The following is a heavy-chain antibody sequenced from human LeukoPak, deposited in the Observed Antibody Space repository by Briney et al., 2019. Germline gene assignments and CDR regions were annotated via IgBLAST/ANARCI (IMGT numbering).Heavy chain of an antibody. CDR3: ARETYYDSSGYDY. Sequence: GGSLRLSCAASGFTFSSYGIHWVRQAPGKGLEWVAFIRYDGSNKFYADSVKGRFAISRDNSKNTLYLQMNSLRAEDTAVYYCARETYYDSSGYDYWGQGTLVTVSS. CDR1: GFTFSSYG. CDR2: IRYDGSNK. V-gene: IGHV3-30*02. J-gene: IGHJ4*02. D-gene: IGHD3-22*01.